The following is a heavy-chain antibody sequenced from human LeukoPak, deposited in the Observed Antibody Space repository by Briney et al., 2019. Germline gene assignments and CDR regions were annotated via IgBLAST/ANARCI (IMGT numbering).Heavy chain of an antibody. Sequence: GSLRLSCAASGFTFSSYSMNWVRQAPGKGLEWVSSISSSSSYIYYADSVKGRFTISRDNAKNSLYLQMNSLRAEDTAVYYCARAGDIVVVPAATNTDYYMDVWGKGTTVTVSS. D-gene: IGHD2-2*01. J-gene: IGHJ6*03. CDR1: GFTFSSYS. V-gene: IGHV3-21*01. CDR2: ISSSSSYI. CDR3: ARAGDIVVVPAATNTDYYMDV.